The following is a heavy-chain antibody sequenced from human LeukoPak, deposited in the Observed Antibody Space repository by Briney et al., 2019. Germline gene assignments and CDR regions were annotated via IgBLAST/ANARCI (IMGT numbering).Heavy chain of an antibody. V-gene: IGHV3-48*01. Sequence: GGSLRLSCAASGFTFSSYNMNWVRQAPGKGLEWVSYISSSSSTIYYADSVKGRFTISRDNAKNSLYLQMNSLRAEDTAVYYCARDESRHSSSWYRNWGQGTLVTVSS. CDR2: ISSSSSTI. CDR1: GFTFSSYN. CDR3: ARDESRHSSSWYRN. D-gene: IGHD6-13*01. J-gene: IGHJ4*02.